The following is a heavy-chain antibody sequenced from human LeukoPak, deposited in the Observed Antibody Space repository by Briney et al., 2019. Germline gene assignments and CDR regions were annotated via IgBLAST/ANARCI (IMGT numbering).Heavy chain of an antibody. Sequence: ASVKVSCKASGGTFSSYAISWVRQAPGQGLEWIGRIIPIFGTANYAQKFQGRVTITTDESTSTAYMELSSLRSEDTAVCYCARDNRRLLQPFDYWGQGTLVTVSS. CDR1: GGTFSSYA. J-gene: IGHJ4*02. D-gene: IGHD1-26*01. V-gene: IGHV1-69*05. CDR3: ARDNRRLLQPFDY. CDR2: IIPIFGTA.